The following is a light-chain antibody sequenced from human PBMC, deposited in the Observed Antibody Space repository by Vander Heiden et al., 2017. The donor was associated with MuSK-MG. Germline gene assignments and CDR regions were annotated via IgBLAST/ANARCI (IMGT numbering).Light chain of an antibody. V-gene: IGLV2-14*01. CDR3: SSYTASTSRV. J-gene: IGLJ1*01. CDR2: TVS. CDR1: SNDVGYYDD. Sequence: QSALTQPASVSGSPGQSTTISCTGTSNDVGYYDDVSWYQQHPGKAPILIIYTVSKRPSGVSDRFSGSKSGTTASLTISGLQAEDDADYYCSSYTASTSRVFGSGTKVTVL.